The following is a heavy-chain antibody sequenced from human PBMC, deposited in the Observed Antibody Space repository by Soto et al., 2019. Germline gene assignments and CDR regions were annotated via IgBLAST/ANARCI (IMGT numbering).Heavy chain of an antibody. J-gene: IGHJ5*02. CDR3: ARDTGGAVAGTGWFDA. Sequence: ASVKVSCKASGYIFTGYDMHWVRQAPGQGLEWMGWINPNSGGTNYAQKFQGWVTMTRDTSISTAYMELSRLRSDDTAVYYCARDTGGAVAGTGWFDAWGQGTLVTVSS. V-gene: IGHV1-2*04. CDR2: INPNSGGT. CDR1: GYIFTGYD. D-gene: IGHD6-19*01.